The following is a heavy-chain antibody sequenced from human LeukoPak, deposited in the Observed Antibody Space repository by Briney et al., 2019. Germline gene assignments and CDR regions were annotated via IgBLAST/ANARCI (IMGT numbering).Heavy chain of an antibody. CDR3: ARAGANIVVVPAAMEGYWFDP. CDR2: INPNSGGT. J-gene: IGHJ5*02. CDR1: GYTCTGYY. V-gene: IGHV1-2*02. D-gene: IGHD2-2*01. Sequence: GASVKVSCKAAGYTCTGYYMHWVRHAPGQGVEWMGWINPNSGGTNYSQKFTGRVNMTRAPSISTAYMELSRLRSDDTAVYYCARAGANIVVVPAAMEGYWFDPWGQGTLVTVSS.